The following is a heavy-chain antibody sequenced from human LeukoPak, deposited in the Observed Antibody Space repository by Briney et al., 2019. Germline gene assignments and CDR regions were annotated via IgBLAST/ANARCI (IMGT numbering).Heavy chain of an antibody. V-gene: IGHV3-23*01. D-gene: IGHD6-19*01. CDR2: ISGSGGST. CDR1: GFTFSSYG. CDR3: AKGRAVAGIFYYGMDV. J-gene: IGHJ6*02. Sequence: GSLRLSCAASGFTFSSYGMHWVRQAPGRGLEWVSAISGSGGSTYYADSVKGRFTTSRDNSKNTLYLQMNSLRAEDTAVYYCAKGRAVAGIFYYGMDVWGQGTTVTVSS.